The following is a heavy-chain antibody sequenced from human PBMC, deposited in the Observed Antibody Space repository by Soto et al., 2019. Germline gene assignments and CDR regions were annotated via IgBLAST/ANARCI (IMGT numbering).Heavy chain of an antibody. D-gene: IGHD6-19*01. CDR3: ARDTVAGISSGYYGMDV. CDR2: MNPHSGDT. V-gene: IGHV1-8*01. Sequence: ASVKVSCKASGYTFTNYDINWVRQTTGQGLEWMGWMNPHSGDTGYAQRFQGRVTMTRNTAISTAYMELSRLRSDNTAVYYCARDTVAGISSGYYGMDVWGQGTTVTVSS. CDR1: GYTFTNYD. J-gene: IGHJ6*02.